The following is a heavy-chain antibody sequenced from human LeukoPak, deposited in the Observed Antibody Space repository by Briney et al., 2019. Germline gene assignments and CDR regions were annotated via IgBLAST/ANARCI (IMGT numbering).Heavy chain of an antibody. D-gene: IGHD3-3*01. CDR3: ARESTNFWNVYYTGWFDP. CDR1: GGSISSTSYY. J-gene: IGHJ5*02. V-gene: IGHV4-39*07. CDR2: MYYSGST. Sequence: SETLSLTCTVSGGSISSTSYYWGWIRQPPGKGLEWIGSMYYSGSTYYNPSLKSRVTISVDTSKNQFSLKLRSVTAADTALYYCARESTNFWNVYYTGWFDPWGQGTLVTVSS.